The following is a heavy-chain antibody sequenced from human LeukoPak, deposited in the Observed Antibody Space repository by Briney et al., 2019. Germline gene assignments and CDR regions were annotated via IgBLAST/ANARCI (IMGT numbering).Heavy chain of an antibody. J-gene: IGHJ4*02. CDR3: ARGPGVDTAMVQPPSPKFDY. Sequence: PETLSLTCTVSGGSISSYYWSWIRQPPGKGLEWIGEINHSGSTNYNPSLKSRVTISVDTSKNQFSLKLSSVTAADTAVYYCARGPGVDTAMVQPPSPKFDYWGQGTLVTVSS. D-gene: IGHD5-18*01. CDR1: GGSISSYY. CDR2: INHSGST. V-gene: IGHV4-34*01.